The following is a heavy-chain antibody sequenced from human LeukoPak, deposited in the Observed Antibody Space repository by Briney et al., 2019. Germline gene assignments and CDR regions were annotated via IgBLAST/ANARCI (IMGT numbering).Heavy chain of an antibody. J-gene: IGHJ3*01. CDR2: INPNSGDT. D-gene: IGHD2-2*01. V-gene: IGHV1-2*02. Sequence: ASVKVSCKASGYTFTGYYMHWVRQAPGQGLEWMGWINPNSGDTNYAQKFQGRVTMTRDTSISTAYMELSRLRSDDTAVYYCAGFVTGYGSTWDAFDLWGQGTMVSVSS. CDR3: AGFVTGYGSTWDAFDL. CDR1: GYTFTGYY.